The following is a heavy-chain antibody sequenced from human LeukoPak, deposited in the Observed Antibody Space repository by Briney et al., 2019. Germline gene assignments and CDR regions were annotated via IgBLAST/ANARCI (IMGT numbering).Heavy chain of an antibody. V-gene: IGHV4-38-2*01. CDR1: GYSISSGYY. CDR3: ASTPTVYYYYMDV. D-gene: IGHD1-14*01. Sequence: SETLSLTCAVSGYSISSGYYWGWIRQPPGKGLEWIGSIYHSGNTYYNPSLKSRVTISVDTSKNQFSPKLSSVTAADTAMYYCASTPTVYYYYMDVWGKGTTVTVSS. CDR2: IYHSGNT. J-gene: IGHJ6*03.